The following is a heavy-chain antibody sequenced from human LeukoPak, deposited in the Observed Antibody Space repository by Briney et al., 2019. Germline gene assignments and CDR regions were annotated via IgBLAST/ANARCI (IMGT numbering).Heavy chain of an antibody. D-gene: IGHD3-10*01. CDR3: ARDPGDYYGSGSSDAFDI. CDR1: GFTFSSYG. CDR2: IWYDGSNK. J-gene: IGHJ3*02. V-gene: IGHV3-33*01. Sequence: GGSLRLSCAAPGFTFSSYGMHRVRQAPGKGLEWVAVIWYDGSNKYYADSVKGRFTISRDNSKNTLYLQMNSLRAEDTAVYYCARDPGDYYGSGSSDAFDIWGQGTMVTVSS.